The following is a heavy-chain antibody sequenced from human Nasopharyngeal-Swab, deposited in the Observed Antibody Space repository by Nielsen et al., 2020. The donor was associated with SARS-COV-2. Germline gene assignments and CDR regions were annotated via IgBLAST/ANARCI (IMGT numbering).Heavy chain of an antibody. V-gene: IGHV4-34*01. J-gene: IGHJ6*03. Sequence: SRAVYGGSFSGYYWSWIRQPPGKGLEWIGEINHSGSTNYNPSLKSRVTISVDTSKNQFSLKLSSVTAADTAVYYCARASPTYYYYYMDVWGKGTTVTVSS. CDR2: INHSGST. CDR3: ARASPTYYYYYMDV. CDR1: GGSFSGYY.